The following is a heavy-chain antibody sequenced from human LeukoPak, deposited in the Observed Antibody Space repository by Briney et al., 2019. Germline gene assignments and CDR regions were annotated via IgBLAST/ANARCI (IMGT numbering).Heavy chain of an antibody. CDR3: ARDPVQDFDF. Sequence: PGGSLRLSCAASGFTFTNYWMTWVRQAPGKGLEWVANINKDESEKQYVDSVKGRFTISRDNPKNSVYLQMSSLRVEDSAVYYCARDPVQDFDFWGQGIMVTVSS. CDR1: GFTFTNYW. V-gene: IGHV3-7*01. J-gene: IGHJ4*02. CDR2: INKDESEK.